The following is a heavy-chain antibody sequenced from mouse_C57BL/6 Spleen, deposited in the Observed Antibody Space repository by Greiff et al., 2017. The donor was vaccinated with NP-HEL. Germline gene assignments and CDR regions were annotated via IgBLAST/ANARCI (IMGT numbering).Heavy chain of an antibody. J-gene: IGHJ2*01. CDR2: IDPANGNT. V-gene: IGHV14-3*01. D-gene: IGHD1-1*01. Sequence: VQLQQSVAELVRPGASVKLSCTASGFNIKNTYMHWVKQRPEQGLEWIGRIDPANGNTKYAPKFQGKATITADKSSNTAYLKLSSLTSEDTAVYYCASYDYAPYFDDWGQGTTVTVAS. CDR3: ASYDYAPYFDD. CDR1: GFNIKNTY.